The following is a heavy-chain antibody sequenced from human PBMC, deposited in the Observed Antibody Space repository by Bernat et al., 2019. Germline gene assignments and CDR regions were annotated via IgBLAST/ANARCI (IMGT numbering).Heavy chain of an antibody. CDR1: GFTFSSYG. D-gene: IGHD1-26*01. V-gene: IGHV3-30*18. CDR2: ISYDGSNK. CDR3: AKDRVGATNYFDY. Sequence: VQLLESGGGLVQPGGSLRLSCAASGFTFSSYGMHWVRQAPGKGLEWVAVISYDGSNKYYADSVKGRFTISRDNSKNTLYLQMNSLRAEDTAVYYCAKDRVGATNYFDYWGQGTLVTVSS. J-gene: IGHJ4*02.